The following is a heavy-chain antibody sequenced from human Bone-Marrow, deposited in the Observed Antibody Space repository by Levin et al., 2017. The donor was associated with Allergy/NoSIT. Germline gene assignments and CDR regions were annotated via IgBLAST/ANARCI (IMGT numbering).Heavy chain of an antibody. J-gene: IGHJ4*02. D-gene: IGHD2-2*01. CDR2: IDGSGGAT. Sequence: GGSLRLSCAVSGFTFTDFAMNWARRTPGKGLEWVSAIDGSGGATYYADSVKGRFTISRDNSGGTLYLQMNSLRADDTAVYYCGKGILGYCSTTSCYAYDYLGQGTLVSVSS. CDR3: GKGILGYCSTTSCYAYDY. V-gene: IGHV3-23*01. CDR1: GFTFTDFA.